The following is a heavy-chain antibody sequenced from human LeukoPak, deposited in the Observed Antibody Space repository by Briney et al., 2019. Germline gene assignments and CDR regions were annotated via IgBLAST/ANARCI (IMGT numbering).Heavy chain of an antibody. D-gene: IGHD1-7*01. V-gene: IGHV1-69*06. CDR3: ARGARSGSTGTTYSY. Sequence: SVKVSCKASGGTFSSYAISWVRQAPGQGLEWMGGIIPIFGTANYAQKFQGRVTITADKSTSTAYMELSSLRSEDTAVYYCARGARSGSTGTTYSYWGQGTLVTVSS. CDR2: IIPIFGTA. CDR1: GGTFSSYA. J-gene: IGHJ4*02.